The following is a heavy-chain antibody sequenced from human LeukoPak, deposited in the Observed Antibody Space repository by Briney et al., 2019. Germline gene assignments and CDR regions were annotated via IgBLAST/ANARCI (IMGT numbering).Heavy chain of an antibody. CDR1: GFTFSSYG. Sequence: GGSLRLSCAASGFTFSSYGMHWVRQAPGKGLEWVAVISYDGSNNYYADPVKGRFTISRDNSKNTLYLQMNSLRAEDTAVYYCTTRDLVPRFYWGQGTLVTVSS. D-gene: IGHD6-13*01. J-gene: IGHJ4*02. CDR3: TTRDLVPRFY. V-gene: IGHV3-30*03. CDR2: ISYDGSNN.